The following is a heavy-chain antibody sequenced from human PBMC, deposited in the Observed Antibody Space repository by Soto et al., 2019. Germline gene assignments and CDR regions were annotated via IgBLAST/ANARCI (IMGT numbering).Heavy chain of an antibody. J-gene: IGHJ6*02. D-gene: IGHD2-15*01. CDR3: ARHAFCTGGTCYSEDGLDV. CDR1: GYTFSTYG. V-gene: IGHV1-18*01. Sequence: QVQLVQSGTEVRKPGASVKVSCMASGYTFSTYGISWARQAPGHRLEWMGWITAYNGNTDYAREFQDRITMTTDTSTSTAFLELRSLRADDTAVYYCARHAFCTGGTCYSEDGLDVWGQGTTVTVSS. CDR2: ITAYNGNT.